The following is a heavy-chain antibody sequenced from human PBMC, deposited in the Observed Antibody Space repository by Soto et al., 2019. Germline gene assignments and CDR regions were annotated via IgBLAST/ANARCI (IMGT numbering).Heavy chain of an antibody. Sequence: QVQLVQSGAEVKKPGASVKVSCKASGYTFTSYGISWVRQAPGQGLEWMGWISAYNGNTNYAQKLQGRVTMTTDTSTSTAYMELRSLRSDDTAVYYCASIAAAGTHWNYYYYCGMDVWGQGTTVTVSS. CDR1: GYTFTSYG. J-gene: IGHJ6*02. CDR3: ASIAAAGTHWNYYYYCGMDV. CDR2: ISAYNGNT. V-gene: IGHV1-18*01. D-gene: IGHD6-13*01.